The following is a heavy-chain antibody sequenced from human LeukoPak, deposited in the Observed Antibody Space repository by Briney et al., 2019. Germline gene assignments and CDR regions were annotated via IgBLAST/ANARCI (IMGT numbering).Heavy chain of an antibody. CDR1: GFTFNNYA. Sequence: GGSLRLSCAASGFTFNNYAISWVRQAPGKGLEWVSAINGGGDTSFYADSVKGRFTISRDNFKNTLYLQMSSLRAEDTAIYYCAKVRDSTGWGTLFAYWGQGALVTVSS. CDR3: AKVRDSTGWGTLFAY. V-gene: IGHV3-23*01. D-gene: IGHD6-19*01. CDR2: INGGGDTS. J-gene: IGHJ4*02.